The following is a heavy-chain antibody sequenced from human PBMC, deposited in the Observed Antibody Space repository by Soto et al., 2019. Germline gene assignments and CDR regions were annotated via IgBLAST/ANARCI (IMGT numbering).Heavy chain of an antibody. CDR3: ARAWYYDILTGYYDYYFDY. CDR2: INAGNGNT. J-gene: IGHJ4*02. V-gene: IGHV1-3*01. D-gene: IGHD3-9*01. Sequence: ASVKVSCKASGYTFTSYAMHWVRQAPGQRLERMGWINAGNGNTKYSQKFQGRVTITRDTSASTAYMELSSLRSEDTAVYYCARAWYYDILTGYYDYYFDYWGQGTLVTVSS. CDR1: GYTFTSYA.